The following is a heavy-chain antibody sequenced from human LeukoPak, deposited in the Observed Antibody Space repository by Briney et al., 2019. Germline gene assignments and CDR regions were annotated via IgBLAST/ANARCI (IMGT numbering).Heavy chain of an antibody. CDR2: IWYDGSNK. V-gene: IGHV3-33*08. CDR3: ARDRGYSYGSFDY. D-gene: IGHD5-18*01. Sequence: GGSLRLSCAASGFTFSSYGMHWVRQAPGKGLEWVAVIWYDGSNKYYADSVKGRFTISRDNSKNTLYLQMNSLRAEDTAVYCCARDRGYSYGSFDYWGQGTLVTVSS. CDR1: GFTFSSYG. J-gene: IGHJ4*02.